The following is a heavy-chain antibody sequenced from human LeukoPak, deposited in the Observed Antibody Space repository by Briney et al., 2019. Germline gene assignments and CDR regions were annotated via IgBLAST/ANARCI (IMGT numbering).Heavy chain of an antibody. CDR1: GFTFNNYA. Sequence: GGSLRLSCAASGFTFNNYALNWVRQAPGKGLEWVSTISGSGASTFYADSVKGRFTISRDNSKNTVYLQMNSLRAEDTAVYYCAKARGWYPGSDFWGQGTLVTVSS. V-gene: IGHV3-23*01. CDR3: AKARGWYPGSDF. J-gene: IGHJ4*02. CDR2: ISGSGAST. D-gene: IGHD6-19*01.